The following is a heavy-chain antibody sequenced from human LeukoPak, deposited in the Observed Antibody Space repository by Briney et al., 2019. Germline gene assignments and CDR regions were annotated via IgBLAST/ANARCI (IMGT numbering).Heavy chain of an antibody. D-gene: IGHD3-16*02. CDR1: GFTFSRYG. V-gene: IGHV3-30*02. J-gene: IGHJ4*02. CDR3: AKDQDYVWGSYRYAPDY. CDR2: IRYDGSNK. Sequence: GGSLXLSCAASGFTFSRYGMHWVRQAPGKGLEWVAFIRYDGSNKYYADSVKGRFTISRDNSKNTLYLQMNSLRAEDTAVYYCAKDQDYVWGSYRYAPDYWGQGTLVTVSS.